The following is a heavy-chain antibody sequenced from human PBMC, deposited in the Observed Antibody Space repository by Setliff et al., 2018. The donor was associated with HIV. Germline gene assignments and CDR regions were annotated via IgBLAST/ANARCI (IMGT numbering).Heavy chain of an antibody. J-gene: IGHJ6*02. CDR3: AREDYYYYDMDV. Sequence: PSETLSLTCTVSVGSISSGSYYWNWIRQPAGKGLEWIGRIYTSGSTNYNPSLKSRVTISVNTSKNQFSLKLSSVTAADTAVYYCAREDYYYYDMDVWGQGTTVTVSS. CDR2: IYTSGST. V-gene: IGHV4-61*02. CDR1: VGSISSGSYY.